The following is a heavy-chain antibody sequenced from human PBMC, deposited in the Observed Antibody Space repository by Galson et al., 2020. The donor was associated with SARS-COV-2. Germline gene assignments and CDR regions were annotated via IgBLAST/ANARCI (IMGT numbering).Heavy chain of an antibody. CDR3: ARGGYSYGYSYFDY. Sequence: HGESLKISCKGSGYSFPNYWINWVRQMPGKGLEWMGRIDPSDSYINYSPSFQGHVTMSADKSISTAYLQWSSLKASDTAMYYCARGGYSYGYSYFDYWGQGILVTVSS. CDR2: IDPSDSYI. D-gene: IGHD5-18*01. V-gene: IGHV5-10-1*01. CDR1: GYSFPNYW. J-gene: IGHJ4*02.